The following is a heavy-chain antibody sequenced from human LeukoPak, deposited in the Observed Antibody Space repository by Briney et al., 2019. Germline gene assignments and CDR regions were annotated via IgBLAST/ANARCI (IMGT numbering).Heavy chain of an antibody. D-gene: IGHD6-19*01. CDR3: ARVSSSGWYGHYYYYMDA. Sequence: SETLSLTCTVSGGSISSSSYYWGWIRQPPGKGLEWIGEINHSGSTNYNPSLKSRVTISVDTSKNQFSLKLSSVTAADTAVYYCARVSSSGWYGHYYYYMDAWGKGTTVTVSS. CDR1: GGSISSSSYY. J-gene: IGHJ6*03. V-gene: IGHV4-39*07. CDR2: INHSGST.